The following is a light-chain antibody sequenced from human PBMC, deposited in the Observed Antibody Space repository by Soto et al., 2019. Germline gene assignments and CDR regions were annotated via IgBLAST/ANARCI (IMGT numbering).Light chain of an antibody. CDR2: GAS. CDR1: QSVSSN. Sequence: EIVMTQSPATLSVPPGERATLSCRPSQSVSSNFAWYQQRPGQAPRLLLYGASIRATAVPARFTASGSGTEFTLTISSLQSEDFAVYYCQQYNTWPRTFGQGTKVDIK. CDR3: QQYNTWPRT. V-gene: IGKV3-15*01. J-gene: IGKJ1*01.